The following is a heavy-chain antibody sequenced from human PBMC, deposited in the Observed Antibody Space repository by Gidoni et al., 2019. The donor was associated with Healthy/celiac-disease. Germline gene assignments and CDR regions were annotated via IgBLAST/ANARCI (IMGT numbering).Heavy chain of an antibody. V-gene: IGHV4-34*01. CDR3: ARGRREGWSGSHTYWYFDL. J-gene: IGHJ2*01. D-gene: IGHD3-3*01. Sequence: QVQLQQWDAGLLKPSETLSLTCAVYGGSFSGYYWSWIRQPPGKGLEWIGEINHSGSTNYNPSLKSRVTISVDTSKNQFSLKLSSVTAADTAVYYCARGRREGWSGSHTYWYFDLWGRGTLVTVSS. CDR1: GGSFSGYY. CDR2: INHSGST.